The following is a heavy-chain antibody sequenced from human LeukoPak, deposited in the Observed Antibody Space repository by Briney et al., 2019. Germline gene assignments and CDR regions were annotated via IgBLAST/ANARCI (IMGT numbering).Heavy chain of an antibody. Sequence: SETLSLTCTVSGGSISIYYWNWIRQPAGKGLEWIGGIFTSGITNYDPSLKSRVTMSVDTSKNQFSLNLSSVTAADTAVYYCARESSGNYYNPLGYMDVWGKGTTVTVSS. V-gene: IGHV4-4*07. CDR3: ARESSGNYYNPLGYMDV. J-gene: IGHJ6*03. D-gene: IGHD3-10*01. CDR1: GGSISIYY. CDR2: IFTSGIT.